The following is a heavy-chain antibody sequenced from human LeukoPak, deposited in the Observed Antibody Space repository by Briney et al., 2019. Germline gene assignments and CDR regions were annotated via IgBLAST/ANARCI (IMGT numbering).Heavy chain of an antibody. CDR2: IYYSGST. D-gene: IGHD2-2*01. J-gene: IGHJ5*02. V-gene: IGHV4-39*01. Sequence: PSETLSLTCTVSGGSISSSSYSWGWIRQPPGKGLEWIGSIYYSGSTYYNPSLKSRVTISVDTSKNQFSLKLSSVTAADTAVYYCASFIVVVPVAHWGRFDPWGQGALVTVSS. CDR3: ASFIVVVPVAHWGRFDP. CDR1: GGSISSSSYS.